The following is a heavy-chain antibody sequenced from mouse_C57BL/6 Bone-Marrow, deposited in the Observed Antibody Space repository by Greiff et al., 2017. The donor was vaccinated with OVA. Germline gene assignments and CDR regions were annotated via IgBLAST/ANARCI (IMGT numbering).Heavy chain of an antibody. Sequence: VQLQQSGAELVRPGTSVKVSCKASGYAFTNYLIEWVKQRPGQGLEWIGVINPGSGGTNYNEKFKGKATLTADKSSSTAYMQRSSLTSEDSAVYFCARQDYYGSSYPFWYFDVWGTGTTVTVSS. CDR3: ARQDYYGSSYPFWYFDV. V-gene: IGHV1-54*01. D-gene: IGHD1-1*01. CDR1: GYAFTNYL. J-gene: IGHJ1*03. CDR2: INPGSGGT.